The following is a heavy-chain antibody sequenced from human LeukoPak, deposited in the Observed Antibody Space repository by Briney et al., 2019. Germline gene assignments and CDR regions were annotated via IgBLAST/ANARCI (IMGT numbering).Heavy chain of an antibody. J-gene: IGHJ4*02. V-gene: IGHV4-34*01. CDR3: ARGYSSDGAFDY. CDR2: INHSGST. Sequence: SETLSLTCAVYGGSFSGYYWSWIRQPPGEGLEWIGEINHSGSTNYNPSLKSRVTISVDTSKNQFSLKLSSVTAADTAVYYCARGYSSDGAFDYWGQGTLVTVSS. D-gene: IGHD3-22*01. CDR1: GGSFSGYY.